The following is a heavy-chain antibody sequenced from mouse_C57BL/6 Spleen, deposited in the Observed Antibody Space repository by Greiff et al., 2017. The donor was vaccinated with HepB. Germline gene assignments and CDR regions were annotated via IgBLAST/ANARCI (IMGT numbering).Heavy chain of an antibody. CDR1: GYAFSSYW. J-gene: IGHJ4*01. Sequence: VQLQQSGAELVKPGASVKISCKASGYAFSSYWMNWVKQRPGKGLEWIGQIYPGDGDTNYNGKFKGKATLTADKSSSTAYMQLSSLTSEDSAVYFCAQIYYDYDVAMDYWGQRTSVTVSS. CDR2: IYPGDGDT. CDR3: AQIYYDYDVAMDY. V-gene: IGHV1-80*01. D-gene: IGHD2-4*01.